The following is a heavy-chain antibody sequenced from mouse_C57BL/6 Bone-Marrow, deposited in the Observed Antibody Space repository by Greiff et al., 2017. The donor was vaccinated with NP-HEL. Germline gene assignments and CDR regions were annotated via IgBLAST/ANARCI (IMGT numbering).Heavy chain of an antibody. J-gene: IGHJ2*01. CDR3: ARSKFYYYGSSYLYYFDY. Sequence: QVQLQQSGAELVKPGASVKISCKASGYTFTDYYINWVKQRPGQGLEWIGKIGPGSGSTYYNEKFKGKATLTADKSSSTAYMQLSSLTSEDSAVYFCARSKFYYYGSSYLYYFDYWGQGTTLTVSS. V-gene: IGHV1-77*01. CDR2: IGPGSGST. CDR1: GYTFTDYY. D-gene: IGHD1-1*01.